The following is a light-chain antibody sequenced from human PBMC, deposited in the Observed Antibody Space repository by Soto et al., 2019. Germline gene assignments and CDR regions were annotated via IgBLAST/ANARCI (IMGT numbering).Light chain of an antibody. CDR2: GTS. CDR3: QQRDSWPRT. CDR1: QRISRS. Sequence: EIVLTQSPATLSLSPGERATLSCRASQRISRSLAWYQHKPGQAPRLLIFGTSNRATGIPARFSGSGSGTDFTLTISSLEPEDFAIYYCQQRDSWPRTFGQGTKVEIK. J-gene: IGKJ1*01. V-gene: IGKV3-11*01.